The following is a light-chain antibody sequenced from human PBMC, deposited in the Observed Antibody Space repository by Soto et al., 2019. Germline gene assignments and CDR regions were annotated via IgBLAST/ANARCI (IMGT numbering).Light chain of an antibody. CDR2: DAS. J-gene: IGKJ1*01. CDR3: QHYNSYSEA. V-gene: IGKV1-5*01. CDR1: QSISAW. Sequence: DIQMTQSPSTLSATAGDRVTITCRASQSISAWLAWYQQKPGKAPKLLIYDASNLESGVPSRFSGSGSGTEFTLTISSLQSEDFATYYCQHYNSYSEAFGQGTKVDIK.